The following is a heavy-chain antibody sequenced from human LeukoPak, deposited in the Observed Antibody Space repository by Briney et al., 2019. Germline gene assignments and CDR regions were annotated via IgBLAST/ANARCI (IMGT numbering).Heavy chain of an antibody. Sequence: ASVKVSCKASGGTFSSYAISWVRQAPGQGLEWMGRIIPILGIANYTQKFQGRVTITADKSTSTAYMELRSLRSEDTAVYYCARVVRGAGNWFDPWGQGTLVTVSS. D-gene: IGHD3-10*01. CDR2: IIPILGIA. J-gene: IGHJ5*02. CDR1: GGTFSSYA. V-gene: IGHV1-69*04. CDR3: ARVVRGAGNWFDP.